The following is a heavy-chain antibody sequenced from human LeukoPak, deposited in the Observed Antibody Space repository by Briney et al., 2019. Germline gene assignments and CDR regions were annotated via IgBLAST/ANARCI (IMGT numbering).Heavy chain of an antibody. Sequence: ASVKVSCKASGYTFTSYYMHWVQQAPGQGLEWMGGIIPIFGTANYAQKFQGRVTITADKSTSTAYMELSSLRSEDTAVYYCARDGDYDFWSGYLGYWGQGTLVTVSS. V-gene: IGHV1-69*06. CDR3: ARDGDYDFWSGYLGY. D-gene: IGHD3-3*01. CDR2: IIPIFGTA. J-gene: IGHJ4*02. CDR1: GYTFTSYY.